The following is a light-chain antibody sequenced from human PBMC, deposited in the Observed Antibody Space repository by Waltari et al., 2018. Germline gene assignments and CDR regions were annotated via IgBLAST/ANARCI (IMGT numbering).Light chain of an antibody. Sequence: SYELPQPPSVSVSPGQTASITCSGTALPKKSAFWYQQKSGQAPVLVIYEDTERPSGIPERFSGSSSGTMATLTISGAQVEDEADYYCYSGDDSGNQEVFGGGTKLTVL. V-gene: IGLV3-10*01. CDR1: ALPKKS. J-gene: IGLJ2*01. CDR3: YSGDDSGNQEV. CDR2: EDT.